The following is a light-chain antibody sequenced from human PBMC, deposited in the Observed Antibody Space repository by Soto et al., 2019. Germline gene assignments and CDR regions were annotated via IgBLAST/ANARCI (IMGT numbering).Light chain of an antibody. V-gene: IGKV1-39*01. CDR1: QNIRNY. CDR3: QQSYSTPLT. Sequence: DIQMTQSPASLSASGGDRVTITCRASQNIRNYLNWYQQKPGKAPKLLIYAASSLQTGVPSRFSGSGSGTDFTLTIASLQPEDFATYYCQQSYSTPLTLGGGTKVEIK. CDR2: AAS. J-gene: IGKJ4*01.